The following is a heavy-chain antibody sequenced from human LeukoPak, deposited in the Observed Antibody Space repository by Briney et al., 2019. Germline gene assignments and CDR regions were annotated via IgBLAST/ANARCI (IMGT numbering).Heavy chain of an antibody. Sequence: GGSLRLSCAASGFTFSSYSMNWVRQAPGKGLEWVSYISSSSSTIYYADSVKGRFTISRDNAKNSLYLKMKSLRDEDTAVYYCARDRSAKYYYDSSGYYDAFDIWGQGTMVTVSS. V-gene: IGHV3-48*02. CDR1: GFTFSSYS. J-gene: IGHJ3*02. D-gene: IGHD3-22*01. CDR3: ARDRSAKYYYDSSGYYDAFDI. CDR2: ISSSSSTI.